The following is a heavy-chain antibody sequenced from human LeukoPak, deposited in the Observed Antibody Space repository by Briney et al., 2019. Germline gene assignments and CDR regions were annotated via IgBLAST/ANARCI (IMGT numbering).Heavy chain of an antibody. D-gene: IGHD2-2*01. CDR3: ARAHYSSTSCYDGMDV. V-gene: IGHV1-69*04. CDR2: IIPILGIA. Sequence: ASVKVSCKASGGTFSSYAISWVRQAPGQGLEWMGRIIPILGIANYAQKFQGRVTITADKSTSTAYMELSSLRSEDTAVYYCARAHYSSTSCYDGMDVWGQGTTVTVSS. CDR1: GGTFSSYA. J-gene: IGHJ6*02.